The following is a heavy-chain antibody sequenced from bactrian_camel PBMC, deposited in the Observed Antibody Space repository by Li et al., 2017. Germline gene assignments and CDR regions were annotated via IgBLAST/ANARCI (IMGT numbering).Heavy chain of an antibody. CDR1: GRTYASLC. CDR2: IDNDGST. CDR3: AAASYCAAMQCGGQKRVKY. D-gene: IGHD3*01. Sequence: HVQLVESGGGSVQTGGSLRLSCVVAGRTYASLCMGWFRQVPGNEREGVQKERERVAGIDNDGSTSYADSVKGRFTISKDKSTLYLEMTNLKPEDTGLYYCAAASYCAAMQCGGQKRVKYWGQGTQVTVS. J-gene: IGHJ4*01. V-gene: IGHV3S53*01.